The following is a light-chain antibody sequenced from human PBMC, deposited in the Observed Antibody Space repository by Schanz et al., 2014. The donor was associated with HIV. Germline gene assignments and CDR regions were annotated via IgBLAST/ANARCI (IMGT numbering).Light chain of an antibody. CDR3: HKYGDSPFT. V-gene: IGKV3-20*01. CDR2: DAS. Sequence: EIVLTQSPVTLSVSPGERATLSCRASQTVYRNLAWYQQKPGQVPRLIIYDASNMATDIPDRFSGSWSGTDFTLTISRLEPEDFAVYYCHKYGDSPFTFGQGTRL. J-gene: IGKJ2*01. CDR1: QTVYRN.